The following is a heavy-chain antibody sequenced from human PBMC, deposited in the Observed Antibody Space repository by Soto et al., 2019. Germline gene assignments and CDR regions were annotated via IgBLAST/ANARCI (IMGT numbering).Heavy chain of an antibody. CDR1: GGSISSSSYY. Sequence: PSETLSLTCTVSGGSISSSSYYWGWIRQPPGKGLEWIGSIYYSGSTYYNPSLKSRVTISVDTSKNQFSLKLSSVTAADTAVYYCARGWTIWSGTNYYYYGTDVWGQGTTVTVSS. J-gene: IGHJ6*02. CDR2: IYYSGST. V-gene: IGHV4-39*01. D-gene: IGHD3-3*01. CDR3: ARGWTIWSGTNYYYYGTDV.